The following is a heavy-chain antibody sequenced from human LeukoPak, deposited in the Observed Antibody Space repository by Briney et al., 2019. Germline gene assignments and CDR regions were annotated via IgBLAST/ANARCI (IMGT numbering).Heavy chain of an antibody. CDR1: GFTFSSYA. D-gene: IGHD4-23*01. V-gene: IGHV3-64*01. J-gene: IGHJ5*02. CDR2: ISSNGGST. CDR3: ARGGYGGNPNWFDP. Sequence: GGSLRLSCAASGFTFSSYAMHWVRQAPGKGLEYVSAISSNGGSTYYANSVKGRFTISRDNSKNTLYLQMGSLRAEDMAVYYCARGGYGGNPNWFDPWGQGTLVTVS.